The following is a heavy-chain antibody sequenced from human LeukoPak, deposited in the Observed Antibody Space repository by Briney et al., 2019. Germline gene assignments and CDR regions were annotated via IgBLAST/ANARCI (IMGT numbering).Heavy chain of an antibody. D-gene: IGHD6-13*01. Sequence: SQTLALTRTVSAAPTTSGDSCCSLVRQPPGNGLEWIGYIYYSGSTYYNPSLKSRATISVDTSNNQFSLKLSSVTAADTGVYYCARVLAAAGTKKSIDYWGKGTLVTVSS. CDR1: AAPTTSGDSC. V-gene: IGHV4-30-4*08. CDR2: IYYSGST. CDR3: ARVLAAAGTKKSIDY. J-gene: IGHJ4*02.